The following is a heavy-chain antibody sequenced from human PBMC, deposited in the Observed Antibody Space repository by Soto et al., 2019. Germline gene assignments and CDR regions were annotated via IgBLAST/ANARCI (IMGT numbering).Heavy chain of an antibody. J-gene: IGHJ3*02. CDR1: GGSISSSSYY. V-gene: IGHV4-39*07. D-gene: IGHD5-12*01. Sequence: PSETXSLTCTVSGGSISSSSYYWGWIRQPPGKGLEWIGSIYYSGSTYYNPSLKSRVTISVDTSKNQFSLKLSSVTAADTAVYFCGGGGDIYSPWPFDIWGQGTMVTVSS. CDR2: IYYSGST. CDR3: GGGGDIYSPWPFDI.